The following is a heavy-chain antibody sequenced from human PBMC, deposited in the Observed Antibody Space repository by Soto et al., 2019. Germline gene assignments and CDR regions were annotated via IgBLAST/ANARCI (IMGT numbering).Heavy chain of an antibody. Sequence: GDSRKISCKGSGYSFTSYWIGWVLQMPGKGLEWMGIIYPGDSDTRYSPSFQGQVTISADKSISTAYLQWSSLKASDTAMYYCARPYYSNYVGYYYYYGMDVWGQGTTVTISS. CDR1: GYSFTSYW. J-gene: IGHJ6*01. D-gene: IGHD4-4*01. CDR2: IYPGDSDT. V-gene: IGHV5-51*01. CDR3: ARPYYSNYVGYYYYYGMDV.